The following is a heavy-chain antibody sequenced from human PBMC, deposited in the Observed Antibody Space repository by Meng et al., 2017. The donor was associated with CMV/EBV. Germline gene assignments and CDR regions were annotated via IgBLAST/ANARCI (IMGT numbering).Heavy chain of an antibody. Sequence: GSLRLSCAVYGGSFSGYYWSWIRQPPGKGLEWIGEINHSGSTNYNPSLKSRVTISVDTSKNQFSLKLSSVTAADTAVYYCARGALAAADTSYYGMDVWGQGTTVTVSS. J-gene: IGHJ6*02. CDR2: INHSGST. D-gene: IGHD6-13*01. V-gene: IGHV4-34*01. CDR1: GGSFSGYY. CDR3: ARGALAAADTSYYGMDV.